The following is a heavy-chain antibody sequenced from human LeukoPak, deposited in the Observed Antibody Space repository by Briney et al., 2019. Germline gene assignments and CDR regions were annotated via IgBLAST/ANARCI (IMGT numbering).Heavy chain of an antibody. Sequence: GASVKVSCKASGYTFTVYYMHWVRQAPGQGLEWMGWINPNSGGTNYAQKFQGRVTMTRDTSISTAYMELSRLRSDDTAVYYCARGGALWFGELLYGGYYYYGMDVWGQGTTVTVSS. CDR2: INPNSGGT. V-gene: IGHV1-2*02. D-gene: IGHD3-10*01. CDR3: ARGGALWFGELLYGGYYYYGMDV. J-gene: IGHJ6*02. CDR1: GYTFTVYY.